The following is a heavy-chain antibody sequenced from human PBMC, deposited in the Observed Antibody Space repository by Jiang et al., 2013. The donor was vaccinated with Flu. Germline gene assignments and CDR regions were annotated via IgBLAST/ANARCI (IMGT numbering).Heavy chain of an antibody. D-gene: IGHD3-10*01. Sequence: PGRGPEWVSSISSSSSFIYYANSLKGRFTISKDNAKNLLHLQMNNLRDEDTAVYYCARGMHVTVVRGFRGEYYFDSWGQGILVTVSS. CDR3: ARGMHVTVVRGFRGEYYFDS. V-gene: IGHV3-21*06. J-gene: IGHJ4*02. CDR2: ISSSSSFI.